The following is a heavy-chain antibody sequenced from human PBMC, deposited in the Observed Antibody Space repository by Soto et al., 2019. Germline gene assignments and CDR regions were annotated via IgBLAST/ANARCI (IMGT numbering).Heavy chain of an antibody. CDR1: GFTFSAYY. D-gene: IGHD4-17*01. V-gene: IGHV3-11*01. CDR2: ISGNGEII. Sequence: GGSLRLSCAASGFTFSAYYIHWLRRAPGKGLEWVSYISGNGEIIQYAASARGRFTISRDNAENSVYLEMDRLRAEDTALYYCARDVDADFRTDFDYWGRGTLVTVSS. CDR3: ARDVDADFRTDFDY. J-gene: IGHJ4*02.